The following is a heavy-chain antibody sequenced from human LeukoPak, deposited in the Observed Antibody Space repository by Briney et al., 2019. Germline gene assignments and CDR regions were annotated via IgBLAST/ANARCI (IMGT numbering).Heavy chain of an antibody. CDR3: AKQGEAYYDILPKDNWFDP. V-gene: IGHV3-23*01. Sequence: GGSLRLSCAASGFTFSSYAMSWVRQAPGKGLEWVSAISGSGGSTYYADSVRGRFTISRDNSKNTLYLQMNSLRAEDTAVYYCAKQGEAYYDILPKDNWFDPWGQGTLVTVPS. CDR2: ISGSGGST. J-gene: IGHJ5*02. D-gene: IGHD3-9*01. CDR1: GFTFSSYA.